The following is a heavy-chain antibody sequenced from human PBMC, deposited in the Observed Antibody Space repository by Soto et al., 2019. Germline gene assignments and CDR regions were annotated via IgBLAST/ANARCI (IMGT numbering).Heavy chain of an antibody. CDR1: GFTFSDYY. D-gene: IGHD6-19*01. J-gene: IGHJ5*02. V-gene: IGHV3-11*06. CDR2: ISSTNSYT. CDR3: ARDARAWSYNWFDP. Sequence: QVHLVESGGGLVRSGGSLRLSCTASGFTFSDYYMGWIRQAPGKGLEWVSYISSTNSYTNYADSVKGRFTVSRDNVKNSLYLQMNSLTVEDTAVYYCARDARAWSYNWFDPWGQGTLVTVSS.